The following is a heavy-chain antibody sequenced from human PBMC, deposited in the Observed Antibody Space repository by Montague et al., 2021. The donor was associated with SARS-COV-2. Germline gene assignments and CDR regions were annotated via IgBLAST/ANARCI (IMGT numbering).Heavy chain of an antibody. D-gene: IGHD2-8*01. CDR3: ARLPGTSGRAWFDL. Sequence: SETLSLTCTVSGGSINSFYWGWVRQTPGKGLEWIGYISNLGSTNYNRSLRSRVTISVDTSKNQFSLKLSSVTAADTAVFYCARLPGTSGRAWFDLWGQGTLVTVSS. CDR2: ISNLGST. J-gene: IGHJ5*02. CDR1: GGSINSFY. V-gene: IGHV4-59*08.